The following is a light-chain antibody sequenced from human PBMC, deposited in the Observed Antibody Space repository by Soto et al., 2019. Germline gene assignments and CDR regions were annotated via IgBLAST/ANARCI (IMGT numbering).Light chain of an antibody. CDR3: QQYGSHPIT. CDR1: QSVSTT. Sequence: EIVLTQSPGTLSSSPGERATLSCRASQSVSTTVAWYHQKPGQAPRLLVYGASTRATGIPARFSGSGSGTDFTLTISRLEPEDFAVYYCQQYGSHPITFGQGTRLEI. J-gene: IGKJ5*01. V-gene: IGKV3-20*01. CDR2: GAS.